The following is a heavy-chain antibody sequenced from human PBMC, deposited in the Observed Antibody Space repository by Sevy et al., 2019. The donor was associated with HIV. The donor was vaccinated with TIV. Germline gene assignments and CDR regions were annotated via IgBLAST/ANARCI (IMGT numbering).Heavy chain of an antibody. CDR2: INSDGSST. D-gene: IGHD6-13*01. CDR3: AGAMRYSGSWYVFDY. Sequence: GGDLRLSCAASGFTFSSYWMHCVRQAPGKGLVWVSRINSDGSSTSYADSVKGRFTISRDIAKNTLYLQMNSLRAEDTAVYYCAGAMRYSGSWYVFDYWGQGTVVTVSS. J-gene: IGHJ4*02. CDR1: GFTFSSYW. V-gene: IGHV3-74*01.